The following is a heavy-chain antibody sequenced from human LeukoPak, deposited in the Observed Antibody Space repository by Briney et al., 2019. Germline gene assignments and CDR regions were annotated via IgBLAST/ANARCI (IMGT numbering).Heavy chain of an antibody. CDR2: IKQDGSEE. V-gene: IGHV3-7*01. D-gene: IGHD3-10*02. J-gene: IGHJ6*04. CDR3: AELGITMIGGV. CDR1: GFTFSNNW. Sequence: GGSLSLSCAASGFTFSNNWMTWVRQAPGKGLEWVANIKQDGSEEYYVDSVKGRFTISRDNAKNSLYLQMNSLRAEDTAVYCAELGITMIGGVWGKGTTVTISS.